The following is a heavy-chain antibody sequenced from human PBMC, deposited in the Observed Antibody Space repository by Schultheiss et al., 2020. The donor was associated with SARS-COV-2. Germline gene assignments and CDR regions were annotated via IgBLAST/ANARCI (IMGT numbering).Heavy chain of an antibody. Sequence: GGSLRLSCAASGFTFSGSAMHWVRQAPGKGLEWVSYISSSGSTIYYADSVKGRFTISRDNAKNSLYLQMNSLRAEDTAVYYCARVVGSGSYPDYWGQGTLVTVSS. CDR1: GFTFSGSA. CDR2: ISSSGSTI. J-gene: IGHJ4*02. CDR3: ARVVGSGSYPDY. D-gene: IGHD3-3*01. V-gene: IGHV3-48*03.